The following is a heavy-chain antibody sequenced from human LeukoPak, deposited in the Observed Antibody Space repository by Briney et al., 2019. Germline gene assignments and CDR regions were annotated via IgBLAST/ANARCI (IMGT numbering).Heavy chain of an antibody. V-gene: IGHV3-21*01. CDR2: ISSSSSYI. J-gene: IGHJ4*02. CDR1: GFTFSSYS. Sequence: PGGSLRLSCAASGFTFSSYSMNWVRQAPGKGLEWVSSISSSSSYIYYADSVKGRFTISRDNAKNSLYLQMNSLRAEDTAVYYCASGYCGGGSCYSGGFDYWGQGTLVTVSS. CDR3: ASGYCGGGSCYSGGFDY. D-gene: IGHD2-15*01.